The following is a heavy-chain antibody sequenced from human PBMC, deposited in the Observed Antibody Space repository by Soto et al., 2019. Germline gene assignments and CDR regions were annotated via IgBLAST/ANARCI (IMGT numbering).Heavy chain of an antibody. CDR1: GFTVSSNY. J-gene: IGHJ4*02. V-gene: IGHV3-66*01. CDR2: IYSGGST. CDR3: AKDHGYSDAWYVAGYDY. D-gene: IGHD5-12*01. Sequence: GGSLRLSCAASGFTVSSNYMSWVRQAPGKGLEWVSVIYSGGSTYYSDSVKGRFSISRDNSKNTLYLQMGSLRVEDTAIYYCAKDHGYSDAWYVAGYDYWGQGILVTVSS.